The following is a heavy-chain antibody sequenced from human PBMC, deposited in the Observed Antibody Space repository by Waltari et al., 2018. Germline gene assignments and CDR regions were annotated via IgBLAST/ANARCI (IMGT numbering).Heavy chain of an antibody. V-gene: IGHV3-48*03. CDR3: ARAGEFRSYYYAMDV. CDR2: NSVGSATI. D-gene: IGHD3-10*01. CDR1: GFTFSFYD. J-gene: IGHJ6*02. Sequence: EVQLVESGGGLVQSGGSLRLSCATSGFTFSFYDMHWVRQAPGKGLEWLSYNSVGSATIYYADSVKGRFSISRDDARNSLFLEINSLRAEDSAVYYCARAGEFRSYYYAMDVWGQGTAVSVSS.